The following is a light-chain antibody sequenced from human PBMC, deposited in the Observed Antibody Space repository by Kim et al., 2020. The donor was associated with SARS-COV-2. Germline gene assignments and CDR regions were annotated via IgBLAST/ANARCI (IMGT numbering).Light chain of an antibody. CDR2: EDN. Sequence: PGKAITIPGAGISSDVRSYNLVSWYQHKPGKAPKVMIDEDNKRPSGVSDRFSGSKSGDTAVLTISGLQAEDEADYYCCSYAGNWVFGGGTQLTVL. V-gene: IGLV2-23*01. CDR3: CSYAGNWV. CDR1: SSDVRSYNL. J-gene: IGLJ3*02.